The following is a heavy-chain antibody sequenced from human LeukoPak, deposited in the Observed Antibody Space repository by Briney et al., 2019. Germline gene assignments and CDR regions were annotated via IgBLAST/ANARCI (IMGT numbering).Heavy chain of an antibody. J-gene: IGHJ3*02. Sequence: GRSLRLSCAASGFTFSVYGMHWVRQAPGRGLDWLTAIRYDGTETAYADSVEGQFTISRDNSRNTLYLQMNSLRVEDTAIYYCARENWNVAKYVLDIWGQGTLVSVAS. CDR3: ARENWNVAKYVLDI. D-gene: IGHD1-1*01. CDR2: IRYDGTET. CDR1: GFTFSVYG. V-gene: IGHV3-33*01.